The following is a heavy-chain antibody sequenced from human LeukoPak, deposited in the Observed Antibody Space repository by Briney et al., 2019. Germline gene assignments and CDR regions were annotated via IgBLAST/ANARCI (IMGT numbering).Heavy chain of an antibody. J-gene: IGHJ4*02. V-gene: IGHV4-38-2*01. Sequence: ETLSLTCAVSGYSISSGYYWGWIRQPPGKGVEWIGSIYHSGSTYYNPSLKRRVTISVDTSKNQFSLKLSSVTAADTAVYYCARLYYGSGRVDYWGQGTLVTVSS. CDR1: GYSISSGYY. CDR3: ARLYYGSGRVDY. D-gene: IGHD3-10*01. CDR2: IYHSGST.